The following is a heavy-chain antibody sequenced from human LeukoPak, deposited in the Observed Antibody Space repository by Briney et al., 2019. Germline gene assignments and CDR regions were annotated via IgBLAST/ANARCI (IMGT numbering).Heavy chain of an antibody. CDR2: IYHTGAT. CDR3: AKYGKGGWSIDN. V-gene: IGHV4-59*08. J-gene: IGHJ4*02. CDR1: GGSIGGDY. D-gene: IGHD6-19*01. Sequence: PSETLSLTCTVSGGSIGGDYWTWIRQPPGKGLQYIGYIYHTGATNYNPSLKSRVTMSVDTSKNQFSPKLNSVTAADTAVYFCAKYGKGGWSIDNWGQGTLVTVSS.